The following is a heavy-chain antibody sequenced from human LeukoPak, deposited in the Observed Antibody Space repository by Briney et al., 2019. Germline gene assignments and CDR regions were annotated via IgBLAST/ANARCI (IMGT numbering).Heavy chain of an antibody. V-gene: IGHV3-48*02. D-gene: IGHD3-3*02. CDR2: ISDTSYTI. CDR3: ARAFLGGDY. J-gene: IGHJ4*02. CDR1: GFTFSTYS. Sequence: GGSQRLSCVASGFTFSTYSMNWVRQAPGKGLEWVSYISDTSYTIYYADSVKGRFTISRDNAKNSLYLQMSRLRDEDTAVYYCARAFLGGDYWGQGTLVTVSS.